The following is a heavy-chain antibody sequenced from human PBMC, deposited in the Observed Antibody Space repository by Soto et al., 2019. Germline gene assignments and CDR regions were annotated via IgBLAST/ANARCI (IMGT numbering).Heavy chain of an antibody. V-gene: IGHV4-34*01. CDR3: ARGYENIVATGNWFDP. D-gene: IGHD5-12*01. CDR2: INHSGST. CDR1: GGSFSGYY. Sequence: SETLSLTCAVYGGSFSGYYWRRIRQPPGKGLEWIGEINHSGSTNYTPSLKSRVTISVDTSKNQFSLTLRSVTAAHTAVYYCARGYENIVATGNWFDPGGQGNLVTVS. J-gene: IGHJ5*02.